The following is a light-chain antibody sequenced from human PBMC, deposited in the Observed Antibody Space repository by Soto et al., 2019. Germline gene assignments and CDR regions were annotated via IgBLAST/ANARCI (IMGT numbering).Light chain of an antibody. CDR3: QQYRT. CDR2: DAS. V-gene: IGKV1-5*01. Sequence: GDRVTITCRASQSISTWLAWYQQKPGKAPKLLIYDASSLESGVPSRFSGSGSGTEFTLTISSLQPDDFATYYCQQYRTFGKGTKVDIK. CDR1: QSISTW. J-gene: IGKJ1*01.